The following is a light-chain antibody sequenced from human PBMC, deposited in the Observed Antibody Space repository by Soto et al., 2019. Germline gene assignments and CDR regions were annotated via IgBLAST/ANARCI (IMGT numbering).Light chain of an antibody. CDR3: QQRSNWPPLT. CDR2: DAS. CDR1: QSVSSD. J-gene: IGKJ4*01. Sequence: EIVLTQSPATLSLSPVERATFSCRASQSVSSDLVWYQQKPCQAPRLLIYDASNRATGIPARFSGSGSGTDFTLTISSLEPEDFAVYYCQQRSNWPPLTFGGGTKVDIK. V-gene: IGKV3-11*01.